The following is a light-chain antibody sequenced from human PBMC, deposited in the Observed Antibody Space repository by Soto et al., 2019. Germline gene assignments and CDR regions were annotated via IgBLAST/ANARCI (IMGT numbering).Light chain of an antibody. CDR2: DVN. CDR3: TSWTTSTTMI. Sequence: QSALPQLAPVSGSPGQSITIPCTGTSSDIGAYNFVSCYQQHPGKAPKLMLYDVNIRPSGVSNRFSGSKSGNTASLTISGLQAEDEADYYCTSWTTSTTMIFGGGTKVTVL. CDR1: SSDIGAYNF. V-gene: IGLV2-14*03. J-gene: IGLJ2*01.